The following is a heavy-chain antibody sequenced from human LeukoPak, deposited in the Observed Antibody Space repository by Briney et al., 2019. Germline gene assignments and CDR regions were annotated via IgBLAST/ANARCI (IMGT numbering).Heavy chain of an antibody. J-gene: IGHJ4*02. CDR1: GGSIKSSSYY. Sequence: PSETLSLTCSVSGGSIKSSSYYWGWIRQSPGKGLEWIGNVYYSGKTYYNPSLGSRVTISLDTSKNQFSLRLTSVTAADTAVNYCARDGDGYGSGWDYWGQGTLVTVSS. CDR2: VYYSGKT. D-gene: IGHD6-19*01. V-gene: IGHV4-39*07. CDR3: ARDGDGYGSGWDY.